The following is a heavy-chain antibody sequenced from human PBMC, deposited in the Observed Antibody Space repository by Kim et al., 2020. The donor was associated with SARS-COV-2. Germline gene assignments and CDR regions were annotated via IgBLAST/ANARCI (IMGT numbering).Heavy chain of an antibody. CDR1: GGTFSSYA. CDR3: ARRGGSSPSVGYFYYYYMD. V-gene: IGHV1-69*04. Sequence: SVKVSCKASGGTFSSYAISWVRQAPGQGLEWMGRIIPILGIANYAQKFQGRVTITAGQSTSTAYMELSSLRSEDTAVYYCARRGGSSPSVGYFYYYYMD. J-gene: IGHJ6*03. CDR2: IIPILGIA. D-gene: IGHD6-6*01.